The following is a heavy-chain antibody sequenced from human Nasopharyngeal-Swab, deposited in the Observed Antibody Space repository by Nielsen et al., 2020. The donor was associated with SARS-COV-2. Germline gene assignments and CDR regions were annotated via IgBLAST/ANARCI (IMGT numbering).Heavy chain of an antibody. J-gene: IGHJ4*02. V-gene: IGHV3-73*01. CDR2: IGDKDHNYAT. Sequence: GESLKISCAASGFIFRASAIHWVRQASGKGLESVGRIGDKDHNYATTYGASVQGRFTISRDDSKNTAFLQMDSLKTEDTALYYCTTDFYFDYWGQGTLVTVSS. CDR1: GFIFRASA. CDR3: TTDFYFDY.